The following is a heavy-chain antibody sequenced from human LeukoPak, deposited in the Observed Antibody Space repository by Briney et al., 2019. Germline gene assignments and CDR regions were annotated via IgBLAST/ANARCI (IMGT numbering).Heavy chain of an antibody. J-gene: IGHJ4*02. V-gene: IGHV4-39*01. D-gene: IGHD3-22*01. CDR2: ILYSGST. CDR1: GGSISSSRHY. Sequence: PSETLSLTCTVSGGSISSSRHYWGWIRQPPGKGLEWIGNILYSGSTNYNPSLKSRVTISVDTSKNQFSLKLNSVTAADTAEYYCVRRVAGSGYRDYWGQGTLVTVSS. CDR3: VRRVAGSGYRDY.